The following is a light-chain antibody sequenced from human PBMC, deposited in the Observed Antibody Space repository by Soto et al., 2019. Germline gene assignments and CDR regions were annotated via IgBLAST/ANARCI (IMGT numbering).Light chain of an antibody. V-gene: IGLV1-40*01. CDR1: RSNIGAGFD. J-gene: IGLJ1*01. CDR2: GND. CDR3: QAYDGGLSGSV. Sequence: QPVLTQPPSVSGVAGQSVTISCSGSRSNIGAGFDVHWYQQFPGGAPKCLIFGNDNRPAGVPKRFSGSRSGSSASLAIAGLQPEDEAFYYCQAYDGGLSGSVFGTGTKLTVL.